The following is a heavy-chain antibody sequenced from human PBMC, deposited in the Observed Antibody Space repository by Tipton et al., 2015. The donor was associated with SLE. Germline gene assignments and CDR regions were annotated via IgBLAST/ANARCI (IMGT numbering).Heavy chain of an antibody. CDR2: ISYDGSNK. Sequence: SLRLSCAASGFTFSSYGMHWVRQAPGKGLEWVAVISYDGSNKYYADSVKGRFTISRDNSKNTLYLQMNSLRAEDTAVYYCAKTTLGYCSSTSCYGWDYWGQGTLVTVSS. CDR3: AKTTLGYCSSTSCYGWDY. J-gene: IGHJ4*01. V-gene: IGHV3-30*18. D-gene: IGHD2-2*01. CDR1: GFTFSSYG.